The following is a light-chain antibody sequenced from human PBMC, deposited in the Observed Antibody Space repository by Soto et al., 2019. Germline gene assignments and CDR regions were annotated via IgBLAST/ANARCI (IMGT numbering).Light chain of an antibody. CDR3: QSYDSGLSGAV. J-gene: IGLJ3*02. Sequence: QAVVTQPPSVSGAPGQRVTISCTGTNSNIGAAYDVHWYQQFPGTAPKVLIYGTTNRPSGVPDRFSGSKSGTSASLAITRLQAEDEAEYYCQSYDSGLSGAVFGGGTKVTVL. V-gene: IGLV1-40*01. CDR1: NSNIGAAYD. CDR2: GTT.